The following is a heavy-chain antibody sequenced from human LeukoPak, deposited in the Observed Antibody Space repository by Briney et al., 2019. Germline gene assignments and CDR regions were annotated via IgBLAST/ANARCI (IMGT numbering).Heavy chain of an antibody. CDR1: GFIFSDYA. V-gene: IGHV3-23*01. J-gene: IGHJ4*02. Sequence: GGCLRLSCATSGFIFSDYAMTWVRQAPGKGLEWVSDISGDGGKTYYADSVKGRFTISRDSSKNMLYLQMNSLRAEDTAVYYCARGIVSGDTDYWGQGTLVTVSS. CDR3: ARGIVSGDTDY. D-gene: IGHD5-12*01. CDR2: ISGDGGKT.